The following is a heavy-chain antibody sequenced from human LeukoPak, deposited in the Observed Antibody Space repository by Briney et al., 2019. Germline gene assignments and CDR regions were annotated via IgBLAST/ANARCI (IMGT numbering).Heavy chain of an antibody. Sequence: SETLSLTCTVSAGSISSSSYYWGWTRQPPGKGLEWIVSIYYSGSTHYNPSLKSRVTISVDTSKNQFSLKLSSVTAADKAVYYCASHKVRGGFGELSEHYFDYWGQGTLVTVSS. J-gene: IGHJ4*02. CDR2: IYYSGST. D-gene: IGHD3-10*01. V-gene: IGHV4-39*01. CDR1: AGSISSSSYY. CDR3: ASHKVRGGFGELSEHYFDY.